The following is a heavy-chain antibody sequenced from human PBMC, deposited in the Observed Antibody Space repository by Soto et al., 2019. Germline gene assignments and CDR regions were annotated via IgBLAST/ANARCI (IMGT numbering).Heavy chain of an antibody. D-gene: IGHD4-17*01. J-gene: IGHJ4*02. CDR1: GFTFSNYV. CDR2: ISSDGRNK. Sequence: QVQLVESGGGVVQPGRSLRLSCEASGFTFSNYVMHWVRQAPGKGLEWVAVISSDGRNKYYADYVKGRFTISRDNSKTTVYLQMNSLRVDDTAVYYCARGLDGDYALEYWGQGTRVTVSS. V-gene: IGHV3-30*04. CDR3: ARGLDGDYALEY.